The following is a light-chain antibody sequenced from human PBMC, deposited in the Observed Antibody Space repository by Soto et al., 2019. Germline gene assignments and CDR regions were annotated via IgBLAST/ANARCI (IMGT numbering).Light chain of an antibody. CDR1: SSTIGTNY. CDR3: ATWDTSLKGVV. J-gene: IGLJ2*01. Sequence: ELTQPPSVSVAPGQKVTISCSGSSSTIGTNYVSWYQHLPGTTPKLLINENDRRPSGIPDRFSGSKTGTSATLVITGLQTGDEAEYFCATWDTSLKGVVFGGGTQLTVL. CDR2: END. V-gene: IGLV1-51*01.